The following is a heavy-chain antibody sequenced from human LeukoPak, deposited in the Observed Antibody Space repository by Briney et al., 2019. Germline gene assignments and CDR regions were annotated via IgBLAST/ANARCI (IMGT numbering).Heavy chain of an antibody. D-gene: IGHD6-6*01. CDR1: NFSISSGYY. CDR3: ARRGVIAARLFAY. V-gene: IGHV4-38-2*01. Sequence: SETLSLTCAVSNFSISSGYYWGWIRQPPGKGLEWIGSIYHSGSTYYNPSLKSRLTISVDTSKNQFSLKLSSVTAADTAVYYCARRGVIAARLFAYWGQGTLVTVSS. J-gene: IGHJ4*02. CDR2: IYHSGST.